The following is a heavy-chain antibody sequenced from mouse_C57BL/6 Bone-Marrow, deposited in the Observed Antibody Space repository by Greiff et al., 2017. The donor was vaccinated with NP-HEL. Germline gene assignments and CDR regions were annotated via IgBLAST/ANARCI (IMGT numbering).Heavy chain of an antibody. Sequence: QVQLQQSGPELVKPGASVKISCKASGYAFSSSWMNWVKQRPGQGLEWIGRIYPGDGATNYNGKFKGKATLTAAKSSSTAYMQLSSRTYEDSAVYYCARREFITTVVAYYYAMDDWGKGTSVTVSS. V-gene: IGHV1-82*01. J-gene: IGHJ4*01. CDR3: ARREFITTVVAYYYAMDD. CDR2: IYPGDGAT. D-gene: IGHD1-1*01. CDR1: GYAFSSSW.